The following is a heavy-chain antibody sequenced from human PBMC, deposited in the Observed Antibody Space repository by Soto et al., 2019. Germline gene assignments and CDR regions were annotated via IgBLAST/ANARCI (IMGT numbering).Heavy chain of an antibody. CDR3: ARKIASAGSQSWFDP. V-gene: IGHV4-34*01. CDR2: INHSGST. Sequence: SEALSLTCAVYGGSFSGYYWSWIRQPPGKGLEWIGEINHSGSTNYNPSLKSRVTISVDTSKNQFSLKLSSVTAADTAVYYCARKIASAGSQSWFDPWGQGTLVTVS. J-gene: IGHJ5*02. D-gene: IGHD6-13*01. CDR1: GGSFSGYY.